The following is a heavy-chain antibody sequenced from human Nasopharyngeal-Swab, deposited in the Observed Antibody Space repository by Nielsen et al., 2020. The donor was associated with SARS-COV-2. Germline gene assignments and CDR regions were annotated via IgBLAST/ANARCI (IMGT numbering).Heavy chain of an antibody. CDR3: ARDRVDSSSWGYHYYGMDV. Sequence: GESLKISCAASGFTFSSYDMHWVRQATGKGLEWVSAIGTAGDTYYPGSVKGRFTISRENAKNSLYLQMNSLRAGDTAVYYCARDRVDSSSWGYHYYGMDVWGQGTTVTVSS. CDR1: GFTFSSYD. CDR2: IGTAGDT. V-gene: IGHV3-13*01. J-gene: IGHJ6*02. D-gene: IGHD6-13*01.